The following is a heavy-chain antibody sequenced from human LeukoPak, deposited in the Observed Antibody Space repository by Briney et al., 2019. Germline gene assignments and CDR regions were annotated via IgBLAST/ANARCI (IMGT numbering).Heavy chain of an antibody. CDR3: AREAAAAGFDY. CDR1: GGSISSYY. J-gene: IGHJ4*02. CDR2: IYYSGST. Sequence: SETLSLTCTVSGGSISSYYWSWIRQPAGKGLEWIGYIYYSGSTNYNPSLKSRVTISVDTSKNQFSLKLSSVTAADTAVYYCAREAAAAGFDYWGQGTLVTVSS. D-gene: IGHD6-13*01. V-gene: IGHV4-59*01.